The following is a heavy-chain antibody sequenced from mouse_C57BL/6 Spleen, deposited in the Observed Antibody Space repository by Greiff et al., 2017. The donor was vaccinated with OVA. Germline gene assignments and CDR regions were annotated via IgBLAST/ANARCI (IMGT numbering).Heavy chain of an antibody. CDR1: GFSLTSYG. V-gene: IGHV2-5*01. CDR3: AKNRDYDYGGGYAMDY. CDR2: IWRGGST. Sequence: VTLVESGPGLVQPSQSLSITCTVSGFSLTSYGVHWVRQSPGKGLEWLGVIWRGGSTDYNAAFMSRLSITKDNSKSQVFFKMNSLQADDTAIYDGAKNRDYDYGGGYAMDYWGQGTSVTVSS. J-gene: IGHJ4*01. D-gene: IGHD2-4*01.